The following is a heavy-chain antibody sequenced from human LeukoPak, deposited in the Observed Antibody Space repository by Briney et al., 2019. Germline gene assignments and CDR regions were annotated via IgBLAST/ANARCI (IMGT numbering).Heavy chain of an antibody. CDR2: IYHSGST. Sequence: SETLSLTCTVSGYSISSGYFWGWIRQPPGRGLEWIGNIYHSGSTYYNPSPKSRVTISVDTSRNQFSLKLSSVTAADTAVYYCARCYSSSWYINWFDPWGQGTLVTVSS. V-gene: IGHV4-38-2*02. CDR3: ARCYSSSWYINWFDP. D-gene: IGHD6-13*01. J-gene: IGHJ5*02. CDR1: GYSISSGYF.